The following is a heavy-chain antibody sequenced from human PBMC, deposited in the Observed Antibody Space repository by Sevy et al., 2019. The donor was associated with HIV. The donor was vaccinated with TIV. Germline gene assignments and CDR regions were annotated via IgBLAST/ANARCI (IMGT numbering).Heavy chain of an antibody. J-gene: IGHJ4*02. V-gene: IGHV1-46*01. CDR2: INPSGGST. CDR3: ARYSGNFYYFDY. CDR1: GYTFTSYY. D-gene: IGHD1-26*01. Sequence: ASVKVSCKASGYTFTSYYMHWVRQAPGQGLEWMGIINPSGGSTSYAQKFQDRVTMTRDTSTSTVYMELSSLRSEDTAVYYCARYSGNFYYFDYWGQGTLVTVSS.